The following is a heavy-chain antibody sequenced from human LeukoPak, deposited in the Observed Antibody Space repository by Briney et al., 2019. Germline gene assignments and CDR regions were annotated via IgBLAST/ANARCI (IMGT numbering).Heavy chain of an antibody. J-gene: IGHJ1*01. D-gene: IGHD3-9*01. Sequence: GASVKVSCKTSGYTFTNYYLHWMRQAPGQGLEWMGWINGNSGDTNYAQKFQGRVAMTRDTSISTVYMDLNSLTSDDTAVYYCVRVAVTGFAYFHHWGQGTLVTVPS. CDR3: VRVAVTGFAYFHH. CDR2: INGNSGDT. V-gene: IGHV1-2*02. CDR1: GYTFTNYY.